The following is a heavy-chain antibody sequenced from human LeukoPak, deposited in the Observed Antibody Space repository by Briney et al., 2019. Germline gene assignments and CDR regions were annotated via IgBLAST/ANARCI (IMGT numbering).Heavy chain of an antibody. D-gene: IGHD6-19*01. J-gene: IGHJ4*02. CDR2: IWYDGSNK. CDR1: GFTFTNYG. Sequence: GGSLRLSCAASGFTFTNYGMHWVRQAPGKGLEWVAVIWYDGSNKYYADSVKGRFTISRDNSKNTLYLQMNSLRAEDTAVYYCARGSLGTIAVAGTLDYWGQGILVTVSS. V-gene: IGHV3-33*01. CDR3: ARGSLGTIAVAGTLDY.